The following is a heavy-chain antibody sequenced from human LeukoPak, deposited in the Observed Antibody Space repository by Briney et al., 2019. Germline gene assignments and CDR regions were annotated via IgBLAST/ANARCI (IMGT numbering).Heavy chain of an antibody. CDR3: LGGAEVFGV. CDR2: IWYDGSNK. J-gene: IGHJ4*02. D-gene: IGHD1-26*01. V-gene: IGHV3-33*01. CDR1: GFTFSSYG. Sequence: PGRSLRLSCAASGFTFSSYGMHWVRQAPGKGLEWVAVIWYDGSNKYYADSVKGRFTISRDNSKNTLYLQMNSLRAEDTAVYYCLGGAEVFGVWGQGTLVTVSS.